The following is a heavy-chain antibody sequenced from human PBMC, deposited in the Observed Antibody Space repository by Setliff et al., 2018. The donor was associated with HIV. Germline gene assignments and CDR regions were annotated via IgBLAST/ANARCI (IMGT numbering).Heavy chain of an antibody. CDR1: GGTFSSYA. Sequence: SVKASCKASGGTFSSYAISWVRQAPGQGLEWMGGIIPIFGTANYAQKFQGRVTITTDESTSTAYMELSSLRSEDTAVYYCARSRETGTTRYDYWGQGTLVTVSS. CDR2: IIPIFGTA. V-gene: IGHV1-69*05. D-gene: IGHD1-7*01. J-gene: IGHJ4*02. CDR3: ARSRETGTTRYDY.